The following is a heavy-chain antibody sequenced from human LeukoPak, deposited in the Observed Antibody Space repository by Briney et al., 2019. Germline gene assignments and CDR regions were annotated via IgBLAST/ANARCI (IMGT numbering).Heavy chain of an antibody. J-gene: IGHJ6*02. V-gene: IGHV4-59*01. Sequence: PSETLSLTCTVSGGSISSYYWSWIRQPPGKGLEWIGYIYYSGSTNYNPSLKGRVTISVDTSKNQFSLKLSSVIAADTAVYYCARVPSYYYYGMDVWGQGTTVTVSS. CDR1: GGSISSYY. CDR3: ARVPSYYYYGMDV. CDR2: IYYSGST.